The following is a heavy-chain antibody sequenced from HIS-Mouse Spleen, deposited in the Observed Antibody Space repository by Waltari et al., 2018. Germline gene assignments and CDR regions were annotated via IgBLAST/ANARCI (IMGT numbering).Heavy chain of an antibody. CDR2: IYSGGST. D-gene: IGHD6-13*01. CDR3: AGGVGSSWYYFDY. Sequence: EVQLVESGGGLIQPVGSLRLSCSASGSTVSSHYMRWFRQAPGTGLEWVSVIYSGGSTYYADSVKGRFTISRDNSKNTLYLQMNSLRAEDTAVYYCAGGVGSSWYYFDYWGQGTLVTVSS. V-gene: IGHV3-53*01. CDR1: GSTVSSHY. J-gene: IGHJ4*02.